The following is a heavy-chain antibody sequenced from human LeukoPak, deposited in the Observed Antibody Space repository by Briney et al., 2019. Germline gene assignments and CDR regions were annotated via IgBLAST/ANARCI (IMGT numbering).Heavy chain of an antibody. CDR2: IYTSGST. D-gene: IGHD3-3*01. CDR1: GGSLSSYY. CDR3: ASGLLLYDFWSGYYSGDAFDI. V-gene: IGHV4-4*07. J-gene: IGHJ3*02. Sequence: SETLSLTCTVSGGSLSSYYWSWIRQPAGKGLEWIGRIYTSGSTNYNPSLKSRVTMSVDTSKNQFSLKLSSVTAADTAVYYCASGLLLYDFWSGYYSGDAFDIWGQGTMVTVSS.